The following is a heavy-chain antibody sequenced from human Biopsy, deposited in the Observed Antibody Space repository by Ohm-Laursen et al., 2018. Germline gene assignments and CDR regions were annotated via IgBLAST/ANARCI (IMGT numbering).Heavy chain of an antibody. CDR2: ISNSGTT. V-gene: IGHV4-59*08. CDR3: ARLSTLFGVADFTDD. Sequence: PPGTLSLTCILSGASVRSHFLTWIRQPPGKGLQWIGSISNSGTTKSSPSPKSRVNISLHTSKNQLSLKLSSVTAADTAVYYCARLSTLFGVADFTDDWGQGTLVTVSS. J-gene: IGHJ4*02. D-gene: IGHD3-3*01. CDR1: GASVRSHF.